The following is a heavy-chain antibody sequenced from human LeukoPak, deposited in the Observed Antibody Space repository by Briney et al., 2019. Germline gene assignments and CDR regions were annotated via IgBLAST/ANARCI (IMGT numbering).Heavy chain of an antibody. CDR1: GFTFSDHY. V-gene: IGHV3-72*01. Sequence: PGGSLRLSCAASGFTFSDHYMDWVRQAPGKGLVWVGRTRNKANSYTTEYAASVKGRFTISRDDSKNSLYLQMNSLKTEDTAVYYCARGGRGAFDIWGQGTMVTVSS. CDR2: TRNKANSYTT. D-gene: IGHD3-10*01. J-gene: IGHJ3*02. CDR3: ARGGRGAFDI.